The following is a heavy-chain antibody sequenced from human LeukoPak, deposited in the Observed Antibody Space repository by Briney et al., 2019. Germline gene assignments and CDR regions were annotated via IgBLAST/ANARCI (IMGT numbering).Heavy chain of an antibody. CDR1: GYSFTSYW. J-gene: IGHJ4*02. V-gene: IGHV5-51*01. CDR2: IYPGDSDT. Sequence: GESLKISCKGSGYSFTSYWIGWVRQMPGKGLEWMGIIYPGDSDTRYSPSFQGQVPISADKSISTAYLQGSSLKASDTAMYYCARRITIFGVVNYFDYWGQGTLVTVSS. CDR3: ARRITIFGVVNYFDY. D-gene: IGHD3-3*01.